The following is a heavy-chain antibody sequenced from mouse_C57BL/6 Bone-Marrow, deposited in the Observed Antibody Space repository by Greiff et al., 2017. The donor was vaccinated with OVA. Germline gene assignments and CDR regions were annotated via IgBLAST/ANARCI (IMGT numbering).Heavy chain of an antibody. CDR3: ARPNYYGSSLAY. D-gene: IGHD1-1*01. J-gene: IGHJ3*01. V-gene: IGHV5-6*01. Sequence: EVKLVESGGDLVKPGGSLKLSCAASGFTFSSYGMSWVRQTPDQRLEWVATISSGGSYTYYPDSVKGRFTISRDNAKNTLYLQMSSLKSEDTAMYYCARPNYYGSSLAYWGQGTLVTVSA. CDR2: ISSGGSYT. CDR1: GFTFSSYG.